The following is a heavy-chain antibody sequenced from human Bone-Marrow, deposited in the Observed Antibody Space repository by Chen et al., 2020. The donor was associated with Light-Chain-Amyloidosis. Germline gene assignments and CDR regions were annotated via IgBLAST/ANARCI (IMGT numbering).Heavy chain of an antibody. V-gene: IGHV5-51*01. J-gene: IGHJ4*02. CDR3: ARRRDGYNFDY. CDR1: GYTFPNYW. CDR2: IYPDDSDA. Sequence: GYTFPNYWIGWVRQMPGKGLEWMGVIYPDDSDARYSPSFEGQVTISADKSITTAYLQWRRLKASDTALYYCARRRDGYNFDYWGQGTLVTVSS. D-gene: IGHD5-12*01.